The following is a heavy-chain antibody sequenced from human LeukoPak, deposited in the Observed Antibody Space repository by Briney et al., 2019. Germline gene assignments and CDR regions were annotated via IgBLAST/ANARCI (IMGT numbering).Heavy chain of an antibody. CDR1: GGSIKNYY. Sequence: ASETLSLTCTVPGGSIKNYYWTWIRQPPGKGLEWIGYIYYSGSTSSNPSLKSRVTISVDTSKNQFSLRLKYVTAADTAVYYCARDVPRGTGYMDVWGKGTTVTVSS. D-gene: IGHD3-10*01. V-gene: IGHV4-59*01. CDR2: IYYSGST. J-gene: IGHJ6*03. CDR3: ARDVPRGTGYMDV.